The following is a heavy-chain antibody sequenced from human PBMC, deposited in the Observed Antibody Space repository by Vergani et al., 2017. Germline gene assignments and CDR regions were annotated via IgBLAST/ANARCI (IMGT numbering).Heavy chain of an antibody. D-gene: IGHD2-15*01. CDR1: GFTFGSYA. CDR3: ATAGASYCRGASCYDFFEY. CDR2: ISGSGSTT. V-gene: IGHV3-23*01. Sequence: EVQLLESGGGLVQPGGSLRLSCAASGFTFGSYAMSWVRQAPGKGLEWVSGISGSGSTTYYADSVKGRFTISRDNSKNTLYLQMNRLRPEDTAVYYCATAGASYCRGASCYDFFEYWWQGTLVTVAS. J-gene: IGHJ4*02.